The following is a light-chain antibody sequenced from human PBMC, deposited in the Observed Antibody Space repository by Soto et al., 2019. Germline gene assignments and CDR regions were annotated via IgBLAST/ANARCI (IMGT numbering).Light chain of an antibody. V-gene: IGKV1-12*01. CDR1: QGITTW. CDR2: AAS. Sequence: DIQMTQSPSTVSASVGDRVTITCRASQGITTWLAWYQQKPGKAPRLLIYAASNLQSRIPSRFSGSGSGTDFTLTISSLQPEDFAIYYCQQTDNFPLTFGGGTKVEIK. J-gene: IGKJ4*01. CDR3: QQTDNFPLT.